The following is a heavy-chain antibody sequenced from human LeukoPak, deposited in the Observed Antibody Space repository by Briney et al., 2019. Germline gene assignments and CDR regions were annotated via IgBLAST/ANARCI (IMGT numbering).Heavy chain of an antibody. V-gene: IGHV3-20*04. Sequence: GRSLRLSCAASAFTFDNYCVSWVRHAPGKGLEWVFCIIWVGGSTVYADCVNGRFTVSRDNAKNSLYLQMNSLRAEDTALYYCARSHYYDSFQLGAFDIWGQGTMVTVSS. CDR3: ARSHYYDSFQLGAFDI. J-gene: IGHJ3*02. D-gene: IGHD3-22*01. CDR2: IIWVGGST. CDR1: AFTFDNYC.